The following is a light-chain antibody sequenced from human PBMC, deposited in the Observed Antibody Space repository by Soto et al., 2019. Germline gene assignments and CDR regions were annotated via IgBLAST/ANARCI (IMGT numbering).Light chain of an antibody. CDR3: QQYINWPQT. CDR2: GVS. V-gene: IGKV3-15*01. CDR1: QSVGTN. Sequence: ERVMTQSPVTLSVSPGESVTLSCRASQSVGTNLAWYQQKPGQAPSLLIYGVSTRATGIPTRFSGSGSGRQFTLTISSLQSEDFAVYYCQQYINWPQTFGQGTKVEIK. J-gene: IGKJ1*01.